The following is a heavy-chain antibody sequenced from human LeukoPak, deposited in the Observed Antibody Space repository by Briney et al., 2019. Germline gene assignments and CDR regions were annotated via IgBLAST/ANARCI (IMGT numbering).Heavy chain of an antibody. CDR3: ARLVVSNWYHEVLLGRDY. J-gene: IGHJ4*02. Sequence: SETLSLTCTVSGGSINSYYWSWIRQPPGKGLEWIGYIYYSGSTNYNPSLKSRVTISVDTSKNQFSLKLSSVTAADTAVYYCARLVVSNWYHEVLLGRDYWGQGTLVTVSS. CDR1: GGSINSYY. V-gene: IGHV4-59*08. D-gene: IGHD6-13*01. CDR2: IYYSGST.